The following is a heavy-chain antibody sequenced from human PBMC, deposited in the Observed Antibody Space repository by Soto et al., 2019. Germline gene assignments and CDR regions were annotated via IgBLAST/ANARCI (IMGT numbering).Heavy chain of an antibody. J-gene: IGHJ4*02. V-gene: IGHV4-30-2*01. D-gene: IGHD6-13*01. Sequence: PSVTLSLTCAVAGGYISSGGCSWSWLRQPPGKGLEWIGYIYHSGSTYYNPPLKSRVTISVDRSKNQFSLKLSSVTAADTAVYYCARGTQQLVHYYWGQGTLVTVSS. CDR3: ARGTQQLVHYY. CDR1: GGYISSGGCS. CDR2: IYHSGST.